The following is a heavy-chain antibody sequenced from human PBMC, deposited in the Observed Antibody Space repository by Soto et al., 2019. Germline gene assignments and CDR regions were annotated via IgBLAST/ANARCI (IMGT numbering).Heavy chain of an antibody. V-gene: IGHV1-18*01. CDR1: GYTFTSYG. CDR2: ISAYNGNT. D-gene: IGHD5-18*01. CDR3: ARVTTAMGGYYYMDV. Sequence: QVQLVQSGAEVKKPGASVKVSCKASGYTFTSYGISWVRQAPGQGLEWMGWISAYNGNTNYAQKLQGRVTMTTDTSTSTADMELRSLSSDDTAVYYCARVTTAMGGYYYMDVWGKGTTVTVSS. J-gene: IGHJ6*03.